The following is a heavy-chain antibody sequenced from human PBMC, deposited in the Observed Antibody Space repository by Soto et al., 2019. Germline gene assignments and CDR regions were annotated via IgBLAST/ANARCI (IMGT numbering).Heavy chain of an antibody. CDR3: ARDPAYCGGDCYSWFDP. J-gene: IGHJ5*02. Sequence: ASVKVSCKASVYTFTTYYMHWVLQAPGQGLEWMGILNPSSGSTTYAQNFQGRVTMTTDTSTSTVYMELSSLRSEDTALYYCARDPAYCGGDCYSWFDPWGQGTLVTVSS. V-gene: IGHV1-46*01. D-gene: IGHD2-21*02. CDR1: VYTFTTYY. CDR2: LNPSSGST.